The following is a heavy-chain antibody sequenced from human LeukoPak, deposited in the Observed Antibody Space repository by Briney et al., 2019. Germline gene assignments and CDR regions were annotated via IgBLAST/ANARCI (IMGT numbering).Heavy chain of an antibody. CDR3: ARHSNWNGGVDWFDP. D-gene: IGHD1-20*01. Sequence: SETLSLTCTVSGGSISSSSYYWGRIRQPPGKGLEWIGSIYYSGSTYYNPSLKSRVTISVDTSKNQFSLKLNSVTAADTAVYYCARHSNWNGGVDWFDPWGQGTQVTVSS. CDR1: GGSISSSSYY. CDR2: IYYSGST. J-gene: IGHJ5*02. V-gene: IGHV4-39*01.